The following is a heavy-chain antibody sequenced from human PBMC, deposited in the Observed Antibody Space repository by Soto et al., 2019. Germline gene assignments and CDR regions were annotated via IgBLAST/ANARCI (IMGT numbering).Heavy chain of an antibody. Sequence: QVQLQESGPGLVKPSETLSLTCTVSGGSISSYYWSWIRQPPGKGLEWIGYIYYSGSTNYNPSLTSRVTISVDTSKNQFSLKLSSVTAADTAVSYCARESFMVYAPKYPYFDYWGQGTLVTVSS. CDR2: IYYSGST. J-gene: IGHJ4*02. V-gene: IGHV4-59*01. CDR1: GGSISSYY. CDR3: ARESFMVYAPKYPYFDY. D-gene: IGHD2-8*01.